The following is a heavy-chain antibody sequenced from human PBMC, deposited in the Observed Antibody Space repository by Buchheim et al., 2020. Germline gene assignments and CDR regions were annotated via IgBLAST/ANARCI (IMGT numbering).Heavy chain of an antibody. CDR2: INSDGSST. CDR3: ARDPLLNGGTLDY. V-gene: IGHV3-74*01. J-gene: IGHJ4*02. CDR1: GFTFSDLW. Sequence: VQLVESGGGLVQPGGSLRLSCAASGFTFSDLWMHWVRQTPGKGLMWVSGINSDGSSTIYVESVKGRFTVSGDNAKNTLYTQMNSLRAEDTGVYYCARDPLLNGGTLDYWGQGT. D-gene: IGHD1-1*01.